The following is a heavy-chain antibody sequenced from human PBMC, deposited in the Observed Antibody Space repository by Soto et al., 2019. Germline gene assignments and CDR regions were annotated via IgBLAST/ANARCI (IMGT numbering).Heavy chain of an antibody. CDR2: ISGSGGTT. Sequence: GSLRLSVEVSGFPFGSHAISWVRQAPGKGLECVSGISGSGGTTFYADSVKGRFTISRDNSQKNLYPQMDNLRAEDTAVYYCAKTPYDFWSPGQYFFDHWGQGTLVTVSS. CDR1: GFPFGSHA. CDR3: AKTPYDFWSPGQYFFDH. D-gene: IGHD3-3*01. J-gene: IGHJ4*02. V-gene: IGHV3-23*01.